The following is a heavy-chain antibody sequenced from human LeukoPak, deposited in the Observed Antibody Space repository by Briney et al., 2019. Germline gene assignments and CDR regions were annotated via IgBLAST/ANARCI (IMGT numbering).Heavy chain of an antibody. CDR3: ARDQESGWLQLGNY. D-gene: IGHD5-24*01. CDR1: GYTFTGYY. J-gene: IGHJ4*02. CDR2: INPNSGGT. Sequence: ASVKVSCKASGYTFTGYYMHWVRQAPGQGLEWMGRINPNSGGTNYAQKFQGRVTMTRGTSISTAYMELSRLRSDDTAVYYCARDQESGWLQLGNYWGQGTLVTVSS. V-gene: IGHV1-2*06.